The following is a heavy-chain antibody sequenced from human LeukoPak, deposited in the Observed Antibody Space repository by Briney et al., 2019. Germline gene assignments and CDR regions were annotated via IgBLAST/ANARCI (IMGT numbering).Heavy chain of an antibody. CDR3: ASNVIGNSGVGVDY. Sequence: GGSLRLSCAASGFTFSTYAMSWVRQAPGKGLEWVAVISYDGSNKYYADSVKGRFTISRDNTKNSLYLQMNSLRAEDTAVYYCASNVIGNSGVGVDYWGQGTLVTVSS. J-gene: IGHJ4*02. V-gene: IGHV3-30*03. CDR1: GFTFSTYA. D-gene: IGHD4-23*01. CDR2: ISYDGSNK.